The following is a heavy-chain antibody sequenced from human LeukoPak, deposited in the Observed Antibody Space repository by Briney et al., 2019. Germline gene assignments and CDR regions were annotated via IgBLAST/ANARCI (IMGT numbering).Heavy chain of an antibody. CDR2: INSNGDTT. D-gene: IGHD3-22*01. Sequence: GGSLRLSCAASGFTFRNHAMHWVRQAPGKGLEYVSAINSNGDTTYYGNSVKGRFTISRDNSKSTLYLQMGSLRAEDTAVYYCAKDEQHKYYYDSSGYYGYDYWGQGTLVTVSS. J-gene: IGHJ4*02. CDR1: GFTFRNHA. V-gene: IGHV3-64*01. CDR3: AKDEQHKYYYDSSGYYGYDY.